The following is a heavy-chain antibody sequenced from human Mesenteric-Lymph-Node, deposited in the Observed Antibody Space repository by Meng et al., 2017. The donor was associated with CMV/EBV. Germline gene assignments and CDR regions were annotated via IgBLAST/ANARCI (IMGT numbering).Heavy chain of an antibody. V-gene: IGHV3-53*01. CDR1: GFTVSSNY. Sequence: GESLKISCAASGFTVSSNYMSWVRQAPGKGLEWVSVIYSGGSTYYADSVKGRFTISRDNSKNTLYLQMNSLRAEDTAVYYCARDSITIFGVGASPAYYGMDVWGQGTTVTVSS. J-gene: IGHJ6*02. D-gene: IGHD3-3*01. CDR2: IYSGGST. CDR3: ARDSITIFGVGASPAYYGMDV.